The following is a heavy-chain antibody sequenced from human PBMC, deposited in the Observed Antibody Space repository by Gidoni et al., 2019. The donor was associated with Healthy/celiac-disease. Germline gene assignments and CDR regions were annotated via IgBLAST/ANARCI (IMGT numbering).Heavy chain of an antibody. CDR3: ARVTGDCSGGTCYSFDQ. CDR1: GASISSGVYY. D-gene: IGHD2-15*01. Sequence: QVQLQESGPGLVPPSQTLSLTCTVAGASISSGVYYWSWIRQHPGKGLEWIGFIYYSGRTNDNPSLKSRVIISIDTSKTQFSLKMSSVTAADTAVYYCARVTGDCSGGTCYSFDQWGQGTLVTVSS. J-gene: IGHJ4*02. V-gene: IGHV4-31*03. CDR2: IYYSGRT.